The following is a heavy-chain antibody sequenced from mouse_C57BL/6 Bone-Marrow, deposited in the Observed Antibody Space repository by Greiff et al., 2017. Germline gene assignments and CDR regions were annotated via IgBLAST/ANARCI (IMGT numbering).Heavy chain of an antibody. D-gene: IGHD2-4*01. J-gene: IGHJ3*01. CDR2: IRSKSNNYAT. CDR1: GFSFNTYA. V-gene: IGHV10-1*01. CDR3: VRPLYDYVTWFAY. Sequence: EVHLVESGGGLVQPKGSLKLSCAASGFSFNTYAMNWVRQAPGKGLEWVARIRSKSNNYATYYADSVKERFTISRDDSESMRYLQMNILTTEDTAMYYCVRPLYDYVTWFAYWGQGTLVTVSA.